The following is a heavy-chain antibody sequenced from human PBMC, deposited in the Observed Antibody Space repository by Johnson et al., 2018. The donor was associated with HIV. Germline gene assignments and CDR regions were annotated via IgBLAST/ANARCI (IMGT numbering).Heavy chain of an antibody. CDR2: ISHDGSNK. V-gene: IGHV3-30*04. CDR3: AKDSGVATLVTGAFDI. CDR1: GFTFSTYA. J-gene: IGHJ3*02. Sequence: QVQLVESGGGVVQPGTSLRLSCAASGFTFSTYAMFWVRQAPGKGLEWAAVISHDGSNKYYADSVKGRFTISRDNSKNTLYLQMNSLRAEDTAVYYCAKDSGVATLVTGAFDIWGQGTMVTVSS. D-gene: IGHD4-23*01.